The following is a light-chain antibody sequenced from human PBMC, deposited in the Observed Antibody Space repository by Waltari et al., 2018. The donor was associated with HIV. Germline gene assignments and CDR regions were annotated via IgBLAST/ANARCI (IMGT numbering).Light chain of an antibody. J-gene: IGLJ2*01. CDR3: QVWDSSTDLRV. V-gene: IGLV3-21*02. Sequence: SYVLTQPPSVSVAPGQTARITCGGNNIGSKGVHWYQQKPSQAPVLVVYDDSDRPSGLPERFSGSSSWNTATRTISRVEAGDEADFYCQVWDSSTDLRVFGGGTKLTVL. CDR1: NIGSKG. CDR2: DDS.